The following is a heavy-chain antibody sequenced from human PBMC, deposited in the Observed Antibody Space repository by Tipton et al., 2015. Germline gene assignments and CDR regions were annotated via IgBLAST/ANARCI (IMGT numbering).Heavy chain of an antibody. Sequence: TLSLTCTVSSDSINKYYWSWIRQPPGKELQWIGYIQYSGGTNYNPSLESRVSMSVDTSKTQFSLKMSSVTASDTAVYYCARAEIGDFDYWGQGTLVTVSS. J-gene: IGHJ4*02. CDR2: IQYSGGT. CDR3: ARAEIGDFDY. CDR1: SDSINKYY. D-gene: IGHD4-17*01. V-gene: IGHV4-59*01.